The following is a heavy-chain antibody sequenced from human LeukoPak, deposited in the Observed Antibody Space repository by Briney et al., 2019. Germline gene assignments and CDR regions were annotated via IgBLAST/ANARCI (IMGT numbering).Heavy chain of an antibody. J-gene: IGHJ4*02. CDR3: AKDKGASGGLDY. V-gene: IGHV3-30*18. Sequence: GGSLRLSCAASGFTFSSYGMNWVRQAPGKGLEWVAVISYDGSNKYYADSVKGRFTISRDNSKNTLYLQMNSLRAEDTAVYYCAKDKGASGGLDYWGQGTLVTVSS. D-gene: IGHD1-26*01. CDR2: ISYDGSNK. CDR1: GFTFSSYG.